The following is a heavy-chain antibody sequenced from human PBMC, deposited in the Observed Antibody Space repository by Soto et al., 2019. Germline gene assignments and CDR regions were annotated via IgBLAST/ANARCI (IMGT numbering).Heavy chain of an antibody. D-gene: IGHD5-12*01. V-gene: IGHV3-7*01. J-gene: IGHJ4*02. CDR3: ARASGYSGYDLGPY. Sequence: EVQLVESGGGLVQPGGSLRLSCAASGFTFISYWMSWVRQAPGKGLEWVANIKQDGSEKYYVDSVKGRFTISRDNAKNSLYLQMNSLRAEDTAVYYCARASGYSGYDLGPYWGQGTLVTVSS. CDR1: GFTFISYW. CDR2: IKQDGSEK.